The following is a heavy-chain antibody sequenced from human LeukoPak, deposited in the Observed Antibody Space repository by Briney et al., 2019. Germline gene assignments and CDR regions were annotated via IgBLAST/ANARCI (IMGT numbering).Heavy chain of an antibody. D-gene: IGHD3-22*01. Sequence: GGSLRLSCAASGFTFRNYAMSWVRQAPGKGLEWVSAISGSDGSTYFADSVKGRFTISRDNSKNTLYLQMNSLRAEDTAVYYCAKCLGGGYYFDYWGQGTLVTVSS. V-gene: IGHV3-23*01. CDR2: ISGSDGST. CDR3: AKCLGGGYYFDY. CDR1: GFTFRNYA. J-gene: IGHJ4*02.